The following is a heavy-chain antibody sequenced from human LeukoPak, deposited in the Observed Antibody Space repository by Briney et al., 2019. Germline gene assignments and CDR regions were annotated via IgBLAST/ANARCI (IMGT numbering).Heavy chain of an antibody. CDR3: ARVSPPPYYHYYMDV. CDR2: IYYSGST. CDR1: GGSISSYY. J-gene: IGHJ6*03. V-gene: IGHV4-59*01. Sequence: PSETLSLTCTVSGGSISSYYWSWIRQPPGKGLEWIGYIYYSGSTNYNPSLKSRVTISVDTSKNQFSLKLSSVTAADTAVYYCARVSPPPYYHYYMDVWGKGTTVTVSS.